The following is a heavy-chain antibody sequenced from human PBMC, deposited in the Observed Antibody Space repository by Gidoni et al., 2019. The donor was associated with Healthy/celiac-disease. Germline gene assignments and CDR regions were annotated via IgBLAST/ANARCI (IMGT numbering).Heavy chain of an antibody. CDR3: ARHGDGY. CDR2: INHSGNT. CDR1: GGSFSGYY. V-gene: IGHV4-34*01. Sequence: QVQLQQRGAGLLQPSETLSLTCAVYGGSFSGYYWSWIRQPPGKGLEWIGEINHSGNTNYNPSLKSRVTISVDTSKNQFSLKLSSVTAADTAVYYCARHGDGYWGQGTLVTVSS. J-gene: IGHJ4*02.